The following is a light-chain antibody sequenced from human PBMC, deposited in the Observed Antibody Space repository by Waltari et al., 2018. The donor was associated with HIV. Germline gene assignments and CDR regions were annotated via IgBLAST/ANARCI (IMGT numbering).Light chain of an antibody. J-gene: IGLJ2*01. V-gene: IGLV2-8*01. CDR1: DNNINDYNY. CDR2: EVT. Sequence: GSPGHSVNISCTGGDNNINDYNYVSWYQQHSDKPPKLIIFEVTKRPSGVPDRFSGSKSGNTASLFVSGLQPEDEATYFCSSFAGTNKLFGGGTKLTVL. CDR3: SSFAGTNKL.